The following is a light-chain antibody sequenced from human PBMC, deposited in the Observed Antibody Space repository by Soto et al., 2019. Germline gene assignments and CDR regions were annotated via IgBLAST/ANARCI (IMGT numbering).Light chain of an antibody. CDR2: AAS. V-gene: IGKV1-39*01. CDR1: QRVDSY. Sequence: DIPVTQSPSSLSASVGDSVTLSCQTSQRVDSYIHWYQHQSGKPPKLLIYAASTLQDGVPSRFSGGGSGTAFSLLITGLQPEDSATYYCQQTYTSVATFGQGTKV. J-gene: IGKJ1*01. CDR3: QQTYTSVAT.